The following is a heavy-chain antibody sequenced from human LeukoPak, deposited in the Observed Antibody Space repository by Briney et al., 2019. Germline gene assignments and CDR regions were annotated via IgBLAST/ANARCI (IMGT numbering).Heavy chain of an antibody. CDR1: GFTFSDYY. V-gene: IGHV3-11*01. CDR3: ANLNRWLVQPLFDY. Sequence: GGSLRLSCAASGFTFSDYYMNWIRQAPGKGLEWVSYISSSSSPIYYGDSVKGRFTISRDNAKNSLYLQMNSLRAEDTAVYYCANLNRWLVQPLFDYWGQGTLVTLSS. CDR2: ISSSSSPI. J-gene: IGHJ4*02. D-gene: IGHD6-19*01.